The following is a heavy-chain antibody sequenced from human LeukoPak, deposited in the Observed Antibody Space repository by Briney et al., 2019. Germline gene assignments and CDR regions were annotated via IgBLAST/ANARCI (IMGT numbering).Heavy chain of an antibody. J-gene: IGHJ4*02. Sequence: SETLSLTCTVSGGSVSSGSYYWSWIQQPPGKGLEWVGYVYYSGSTNYNPSLKSRITISMDTSKNQFSLKLSSVTAADTAVYYCARSTTYSYGYYFDYWGQGTLVAVSS. D-gene: IGHD5-18*01. CDR1: GGSVSSGSYY. CDR2: VYYSGST. V-gene: IGHV4-61*01. CDR3: ARSTTYSYGYYFDY.